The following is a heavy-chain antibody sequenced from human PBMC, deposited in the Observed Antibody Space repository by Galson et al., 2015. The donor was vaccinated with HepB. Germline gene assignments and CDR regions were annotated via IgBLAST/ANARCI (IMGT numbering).Heavy chain of an antibody. D-gene: IGHD1-7*01. V-gene: IGHV4-34*01. CDR2: INHSGST. CDR1: GGSFSGYY. Sequence: SETLSLTCAVYGGSFSGYYWSWIRQPPGKGLEWIGEINHSGSTNYNPSLKSRVTISVDTSKNQFSLKLSSVTAADTAVYYCARGRRAGTIPLGYWGQGTLVTVSS. CDR3: ARGRRAGTIPLGY. J-gene: IGHJ4*02.